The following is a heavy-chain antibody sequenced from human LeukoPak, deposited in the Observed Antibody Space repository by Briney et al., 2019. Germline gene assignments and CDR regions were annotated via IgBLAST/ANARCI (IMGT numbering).Heavy chain of an antibody. CDR1: GFTFSSYG. V-gene: IGHV3-30*18. CDR3: AKAGGLQRLPGYYFDY. D-gene: IGHD6-19*01. Sequence: GGSLRLSRAASGFTFSSYGMHWVRQAPGKGLEWVAVISYDGSNKYYADSVKGRFTISRDNSKNTLYLQMNSLRAEDTAVYYCAKAGGLQRLPGYYFDYWGQGTLVTVSS. CDR2: ISYDGSNK. J-gene: IGHJ4*02.